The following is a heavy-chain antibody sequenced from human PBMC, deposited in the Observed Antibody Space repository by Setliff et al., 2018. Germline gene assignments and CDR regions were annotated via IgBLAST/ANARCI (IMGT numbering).Heavy chain of an antibody. Sequence: PSETLSLTCTVSGASVSGNSYYWSWIRQHPGKGLEWIGYIYYSGSTSYYNPSLKSRVTISVDTSKNQFSLKLSSVTAADTAVYYCARGRAGHSGHWGQGTLVTVS. J-gene: IGHJ4*02. V-gene: IGHV4-31*03. D-gene: IGHD6-19*01. CDR3: ARGRAGHSGH. CDR1: GASVSGNSYY. CDR2: IYYSGSTS.